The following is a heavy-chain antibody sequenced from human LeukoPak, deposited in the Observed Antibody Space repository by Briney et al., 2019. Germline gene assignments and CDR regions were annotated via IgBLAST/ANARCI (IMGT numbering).Heavy chain of an antibody. J-gene: IGHJ4*02. CDR1: GASFSGYS. CDR2: FSHTGSP. D-gene: IGHD5-12*01. CDR3: ARVSWLRLTHHFDY. V-gene: IGHV4-34*01. Sequence: SETLSLTCAISGASFSGYSWTWIRQPPGKGLEWIGEFSHTGSPIYNPSLKSRVNISIDTSKNQFSLRLTSVTAADTAVYYCARVSWLRLTHHFDYWGQGTLVTVPS.